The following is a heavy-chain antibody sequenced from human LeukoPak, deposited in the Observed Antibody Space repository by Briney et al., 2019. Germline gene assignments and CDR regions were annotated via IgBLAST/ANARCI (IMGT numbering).Heavy chain of an antibody. V-gene: IGHV4-61*01. CDR3: ARSQNYYGSGDY. Sequence: SETLSLTCTVSGVSVSNGNYYWSWLRQPPGKALEWIGYIYYSGSANYNPSLEGRVTISVDTSKNQFSVKLSSVTAADTAVYYCARSQNYYGSGDYWSQGTLVTVSS. CDR2: IYYSGSA. J-gene: IGHJ4*02. D-gene: IGHD3-10*01. CDR1: GVSVSNGNYY.